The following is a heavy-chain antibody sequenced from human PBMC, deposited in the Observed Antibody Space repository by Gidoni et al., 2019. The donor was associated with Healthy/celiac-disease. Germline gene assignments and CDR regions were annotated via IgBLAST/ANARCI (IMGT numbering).Heavy chain of an antibody. J-gene: IGHJ4*02. V-gene: IGHV3-30*18. D-gene: IGHD2-2*01. CDR2: ISYDGSNK. CDR1: GFTFSSYG. CDR3: AKEGDIVVVPAAKMVDY. Sequence: QVQLVESGGGLVQPGRSLRLSCAASGFTFSSYGMHWVRQAPGKGLEWVAVISYDGSNKYYADSVKGRFTISRDNSKNTLYLQMNSLRAEDTAVYYCAKEGDIVVVPAAKMVDYWGQGTLVTVSS.